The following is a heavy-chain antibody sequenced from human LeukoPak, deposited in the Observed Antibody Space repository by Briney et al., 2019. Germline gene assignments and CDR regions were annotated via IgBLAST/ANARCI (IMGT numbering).Heavy chain of an antibody. V-gene: IGHV1-2*02. CDR1: GYTFTGYY. J-gene: IGHJ4*02. D-gene: IGHD1-26*01. Sequence: GASVTVSCMASGYTFTGYYMHWVRPAPGQGVEWVGWINHNSGSTNYAQKIQGRVTMTRDTSISTAYMELSRLRSDDTAVYYCAGEPECVEWELRFYFDYWGQGTLVTVSS. CDR3: AGEPECVEWELRFYFDY. CDR2: INHNSGST.